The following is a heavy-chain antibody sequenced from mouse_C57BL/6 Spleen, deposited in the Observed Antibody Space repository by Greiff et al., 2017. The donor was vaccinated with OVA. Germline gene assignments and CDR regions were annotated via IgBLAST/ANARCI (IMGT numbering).Heavy chain of an antibody. CDR1: GYSFTGYY. CDR3: ARGPYYYGPGYAMDY. Sequence: EVQLQQSGPELVKPGASVKISCKASGYSFTGYYMNWVKQSPEKSLEWIGEINPSTGGTTYTQKFKAKATLTVDKSSSTAYMQLKSLTSEDSAVYYWARGPYYYGPGYAMDYWGQGTSVTVSS. V-gene: IGHV1-42*01. J-gene: IGHJ4*01. D-gene: IGHD1-1*01. CDR2: INPSTGGT.